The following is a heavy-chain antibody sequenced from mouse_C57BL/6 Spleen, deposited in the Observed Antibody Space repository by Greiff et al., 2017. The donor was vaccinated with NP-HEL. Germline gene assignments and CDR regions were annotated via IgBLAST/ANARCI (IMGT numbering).Heavy chain of an antibody. CDR3: APCYDYGGFAY. V-gene: IGHV1-50*01. Sequence: VKQSCKASGYTFTSYWMQWVKQRPGQGLEWIGEIDPSDSYTNYNQKFKGKATLTVDTSSSTAYMQLSSLTSEDSAVYYCAPCYDYGGFAYWGQGTLVTVSA. CDR1: GYTFTSYW. D-gene: IGHD2-4*01. J-gene: IGHJ3*01. CDR2: IDPSDSYT.